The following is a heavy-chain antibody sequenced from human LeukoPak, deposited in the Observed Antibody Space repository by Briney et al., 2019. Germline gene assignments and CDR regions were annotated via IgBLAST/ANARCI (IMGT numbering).Heavy chain of an antibody. CDR3: AKDGGAALGYYGMDV. CDR2: ISSSGSTI. Sequence: GGSLRLSCAASGFTFSDYYMSWIRQAPGKGLEWVSYISSSGSTIYYADSAKGRFTISRDNAKNSLYLQRNSLRAEDTAVYYCAKDGGAALGYYGMDVWGQGTTVTVSS. D-gene: IGHD3-16*01. J-gene: IGHJ6*02. CDR1: GFTFSDYY. V-gene: IGHV3-11*01.